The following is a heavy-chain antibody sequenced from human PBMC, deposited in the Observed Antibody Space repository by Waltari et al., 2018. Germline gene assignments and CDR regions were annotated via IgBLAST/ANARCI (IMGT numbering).Heavy chain of an antibody. J-gene: IGHJ5*02. V-gene: IGHV5-51*01. CDR2: IYPVDSDT. D-gene: IGHD4-17*01. Sequence: EVQLVQSGAEVKKPGESLKISCKGSGYSFTSYWIGWVRQMPGKGLEWMGIIYPVDSDTRYSPSFQGQVTISAYKSISTAYLQWSSLKASDTAMYYCARIPTTGSEENWFDPWGQGTLVTVSS. CDR1: GYSFTSYW. CDR3: ARIPTTGSEENWFDP.